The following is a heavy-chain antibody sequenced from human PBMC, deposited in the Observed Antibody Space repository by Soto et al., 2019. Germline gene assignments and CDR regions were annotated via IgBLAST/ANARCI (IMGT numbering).Heavy chain of an antibody. CDR1: VFTFSNAW. J-gene: IGHJ5*02. D-gene: IGHD1-26*01. CDR2: IKSKTDGGTR. V-gene: IGHV3-15*05. Sequence: GGSLRLSCVASVFTFSNAWMSWVRHAPGKGLEWVGRIKSKTDGGTRDYAGPVKGRFTISRDDPKNTLYLQMKSLKTEDTAVYYCTKVISKVKWELGPWGNGTLVTVXS. CDR3: TKVISKVKWELGP.